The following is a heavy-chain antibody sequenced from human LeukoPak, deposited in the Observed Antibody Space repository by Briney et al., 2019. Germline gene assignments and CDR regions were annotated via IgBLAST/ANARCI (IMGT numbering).Heavy chain of an antibody. J-gene: IGHJ4*02. Sequence: GASVKVSCKASGYTFTSYGISWVRQAPGQRLEWMGWINTANGNTRYSQKFQGRVTFIRDTSAYTGYMELSSLRSEDTAVYYCARGRGSCSGGSCHFDYWGQGALVTVSS. CDR3: ARGRGSCSGGSCHFDY. CDR1: GYTFTSYG. CDR2: INTANGNT. D-gene: IGHD2-15*01. V-gene: IGHV1-3*04.